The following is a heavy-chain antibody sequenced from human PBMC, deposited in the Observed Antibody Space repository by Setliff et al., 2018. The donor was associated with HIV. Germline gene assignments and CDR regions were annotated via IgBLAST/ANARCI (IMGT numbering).Heavy chain of an antibody. V-gene: IGHV4-61*01. CDR1: GYSISSGYF. CDR2: IYYNGNT. D-gene: IGHD4-17*01. CDR3: AREIYGGNSRPFDY. J-gene: IGHJ4*02. Sequence: SETLSLTCAVSGYSISSGYFWNWIRQSPGKGLEWIGYIYYNGNTNYNPTLNSRGTISVDTSKNQFSLKLTSVTAADTAVYYCAREIYGGNSRPFDYWGQGTLVTVSS.